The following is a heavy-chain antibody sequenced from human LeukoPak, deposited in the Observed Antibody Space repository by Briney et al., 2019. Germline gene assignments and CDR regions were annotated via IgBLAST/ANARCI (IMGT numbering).Heavy chain of an antibody. J-gene: IGHJ6*02. CDR1: GYTFTDYY. CDR3: ARFDPNYYYYGMDV. D-gene: IGHD3-9*01. V-gene: IGHV1-2*02. Sequence: ASVKVSCKASGYTFTDYYMHWVRQAPGQGLEWMGWINPNSGVTNYAQKFQGRVTMTRNTSISTAYMELSSLRSEDTAVYYCARFDPNYYYYGMDVWGQGTTVTVSS. CDR2: INPNSGVT.